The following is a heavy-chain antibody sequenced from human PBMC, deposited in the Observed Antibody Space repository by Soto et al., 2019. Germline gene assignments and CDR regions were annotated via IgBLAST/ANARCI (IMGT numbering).Heavy chain of an antibody. CDR2: IYWNDDK. CDR1: GFSLSTSGLG. D-gene: IGHD6-19*01. J-gene: IGHJ4*02. V-gene: IGHV2-5*01. CDR3: AHRPSGWYLFDY. Sequence: QITLKESGPTLVRPTQSLTLTCTFSGFSLSTSGLGVGWIRQPPAKALEWLALIYWNDDKRYSPSLKARLTITKDNSKHQVVLTMTNMVPVDTATFCCAHRPSGWYLFDYWGQGTLVTVSS.